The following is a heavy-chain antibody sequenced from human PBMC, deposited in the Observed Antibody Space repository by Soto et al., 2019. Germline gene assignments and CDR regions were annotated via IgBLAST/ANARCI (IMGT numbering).Heavy chain of an antibody. J-gene: IGHJ4*02. Sequence: PGGSLRLSCAASGFIFRDYWMTWVRQVPGKGLEWVANINQDGREKCYMDSVKGRFTISRDNSKNTLYLQMDRLRVEDTATYFCAKELVAGAYVETSAFDFWGQGTLVTVSS. CDR2: INQDGREK. D-gene: IGHD6-19*01. CDR1: GFIFRDYW. CDR3: AKELVAGAYVETSAFDF. V-gene: IGHV3-7*03.